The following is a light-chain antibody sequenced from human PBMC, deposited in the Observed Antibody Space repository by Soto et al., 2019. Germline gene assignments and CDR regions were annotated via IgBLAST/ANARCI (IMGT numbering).Light chain of an antibody. CDR2: AVT. Sequence: QSALTQPRSVSGSPGQSVAISCTGTSSDVGIYNYVSWYQQHPRKAPKVIISAVTVRPSGVPDRFSGSKSGNTASLTISGLQAEDEADYYCCSYAGSHTWVFGGGTKLTVL. J-gene: IGLJ2*01. CDR3: CSYAGSHTWV. CDR1: SSDVGIYNY. V-gene: IGLV2-11*01.